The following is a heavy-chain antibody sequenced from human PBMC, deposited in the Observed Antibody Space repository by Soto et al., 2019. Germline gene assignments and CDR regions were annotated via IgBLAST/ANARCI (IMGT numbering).Heavy chain of an antibody. V-gene: IGHV4-59*01. J-gene: IGHJ6*02. CDR1: GGSISSYY. D-gene: IGHD1-7*01. CDR3: ARGKLELRYGMDV. CDR2: IYYSGST. Sequence: SETLSLTCTVSGGSISSYYWSWIRQPPGKGLEWIGYIYYSGSTNYNPSLKSRVTISVDTSKNQFSLKLSSVTAADTAVYYCARGKLELRYGMDVWGQGTTVTVSS.